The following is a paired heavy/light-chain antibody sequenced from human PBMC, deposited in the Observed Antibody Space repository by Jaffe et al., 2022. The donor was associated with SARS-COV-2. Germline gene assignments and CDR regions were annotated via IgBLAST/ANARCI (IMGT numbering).Heavy chain of an antibody. D-gene: IGHD4-4*01. CDR2: ISGSGGST. V-gene: IGHV3-23*01. J-gene: IGHJ6*02. CDR1: GFTFSSYA. CDR3: ANYKAATVTTAIPYYYYYYGMDV. Sequence: EVQLLESGGGLVQPGGSLRLSCAASGFTFSSYAMSWVRQAPGKGLEWVSAISGSGGSTYYADSVKGRFTISRDNSKNTLYLQMNSLRAEDTAVYYCANYKAATVTTAIPYYYYYYGMDVWGQGTTVTVSS.
Light chain of an antibody. CDR3: QVWDSSSDHGV. J-gene: IGLJ3*02. CDR2: DDS. V-gene: IGLV3-21*02. Sequence: SYVLTQPPSVSVAPGQTARITCGGNNIGSKSVHWYQQKPGQAPVLVVYDDSDRPSGIPERFSGSNSGNTATLTISRVEAGDEADYYCQVWDSSSDHGVFGGGTKLTVL. CDR1: NIGSKS.